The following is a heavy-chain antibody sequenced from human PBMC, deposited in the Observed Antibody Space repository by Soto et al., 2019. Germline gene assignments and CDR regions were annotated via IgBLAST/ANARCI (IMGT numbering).Heavy chain of an antibody. Sequence: SVKVSCKASGGTFSSYAISWVRQAPGQGLEWMGGIIPIFGTANYAQKFQGRVTITADKSTSKAYMELSSLRSEDTAVYYCERGVRRVIKGYGMDVWGQGTTVTVSS. CDR1: GGTFSSYA. J-gene: IGHJ6*02. CDR3: ERGVRRVIKGYGMDV. CDR2: IIPIFGTA. D-gene: IGHD3-10*01. V-gene: IGHV1-69*06.